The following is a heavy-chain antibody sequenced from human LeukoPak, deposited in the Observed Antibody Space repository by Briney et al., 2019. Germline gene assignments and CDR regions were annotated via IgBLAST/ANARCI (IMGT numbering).Heavy chain of an antibody. CDR1: GYSFTSYW. D-gene: IGHD2-15*01. J-gene: IGHJ5*02. V-gene: IGHV5-51*01. CDR3: ARVVGYCSGGSCSFDP. Sequence: GESLRISCKGSGYSFTSYWISWVRQMPGKGLEWMGIIYPGDSDTRYSPSFQGQVTISAGKSISTAYLQWSSLKASDTAMCYCARVVGYCSGGSCSFDPWGQGTLVTVSS. CDR2: IYPGDSDT.